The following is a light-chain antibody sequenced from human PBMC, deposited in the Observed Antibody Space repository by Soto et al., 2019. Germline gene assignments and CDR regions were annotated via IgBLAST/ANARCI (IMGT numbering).Light chain of an antibody. CDR2: GAS. V-gene: IGKV3-15*01. Sequence: ELVMTQSPATLSVSPGERATLSCRASQSVSSNLAWYQQKPGQAPRLLIYGASTRATGIPARFSGSGSGTEFTLTISSLQSEDSAVYYGQQRSNWPPITFGQGTRLEIK. J-gene: IGKJ5*01. CDR3: QQRSNWPPIT. CDR1: QSVSSN.